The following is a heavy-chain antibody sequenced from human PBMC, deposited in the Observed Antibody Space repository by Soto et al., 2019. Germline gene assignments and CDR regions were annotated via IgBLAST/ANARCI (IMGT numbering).Heavy chain of an antibody. Sequence: GGSLRLSCAASGFTFSSYGMHWVRQAPGKGLEWVAVISYDGSNKYYADSVKGRFTVSRDNSKNTLYLQMNSLRAEDTAVYYCAKDIIGYSYGYYYYGMDVWGQGTTVTVSS. V-gene: IGHV3-30*18. D-gene: IGHD5-18*01. J-gene: IGHJ6*02. CDR2: ISYDGSNK. CDR3: AKDIIGYSYGYYYYGMDV. CDR1: GFTFSSYG.